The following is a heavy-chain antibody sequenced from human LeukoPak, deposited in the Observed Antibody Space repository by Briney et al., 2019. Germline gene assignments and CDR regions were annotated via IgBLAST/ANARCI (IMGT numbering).Heavy chain of an antibody. V-gene: IGHV3-33*01. Sequence: GGSLRLSCAASGFTFSSYGMHWVRQAPGKGLEWVAVIWYDGSNKYYADSVKGRFTISRDNSKNTLYLQMNSLRAEDTAVYYCARDRITMVRGVMYREYFDYWGQGTLVTVSS. CDR3: ARDRITMVRGVMYREYFDY. CDR2: IWYDGSNK. CDR1: GFTFSSYG. D-gene: IGHD3-10*01. J-gene: IGHJ4*02.